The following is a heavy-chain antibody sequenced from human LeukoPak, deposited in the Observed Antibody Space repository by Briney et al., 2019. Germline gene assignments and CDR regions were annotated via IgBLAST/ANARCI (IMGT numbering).Heavy chain of an antibody. CDR2: INHSGST. V-gene: IGHV4-34*01. CDR3: ARDRGTWNDDGFDY. J-gene: IGHJ4*02. Sequence: SETLSLTCAVYGGSFSGYYWSWIRQPPGKGLEWIGEINHSGSTNYNPSLTSRVTISADTSKNQFSLKLSSVTAADTAVYYCARDRGTWNDDGFDYWGQGTLVTVSS. CDR1: GGSFSGYY. D-gene: IGHD1-1*01.